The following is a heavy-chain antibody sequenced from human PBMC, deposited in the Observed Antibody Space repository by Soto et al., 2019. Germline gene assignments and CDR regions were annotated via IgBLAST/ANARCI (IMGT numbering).Heavy chain of an antibody. CDR2: MGGDDRR. CDR1: GFTFSDYA. Sequence: EVQLLESGGDLVQPGGSLRLSCVASGFTFSDYAMNWVRQAPGKGLEWVSHMGGDDRRFFADSVKGRFSISRDNSKNTLFLQMNSLRAEDTALYYCGRGGGFCGADCYKGGIDYWGQGALVTVSS. D-gene: IGHD2-21*02. V-gene: IGHV3-23*01. CDR3: GRGGGFCGADCYKGGIDY. J-gene: IGHJ4*02.